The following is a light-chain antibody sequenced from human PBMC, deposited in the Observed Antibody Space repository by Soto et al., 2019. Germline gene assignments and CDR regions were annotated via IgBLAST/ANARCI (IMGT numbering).Light chain of an antibody. CDR3: QHYNNWPLYT. Sequence: EIVMTQSPATLSVSPGERATLSCRASQSVSSNLAWYQQKPGQAPRLLIYGASTRATGIPARFSGSGSGTEFTLTISSLQSEDFAVYYCQHYNNWPLYTCGQGTKLEIK. CDR1: QSVSSN. J-gene: IGKJ2*01. CDR2: GAS. V-gene: IGKV3-15*01.